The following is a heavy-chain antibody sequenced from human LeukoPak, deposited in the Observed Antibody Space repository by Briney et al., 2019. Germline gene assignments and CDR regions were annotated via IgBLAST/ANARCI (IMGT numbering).Heavy chain of an antibody. Sequence: GASVKVSCKASVGTFSSYAISWVRQAPGQGLEWMGGIIPIFGTANYAQKVQGRVTITADESTSTAYMELSSLRSEGTAVYYCARGWALDNWFDPWGQGTLVTVSS. CDR3: ARGWALDNWFDP. CDR2: IIPIFGTA. D-gene: IGHD1-26*01. CDR1: VGTFSSYA. J-gene: IGHJ5*02. V-gene: IGHV1-69*13.